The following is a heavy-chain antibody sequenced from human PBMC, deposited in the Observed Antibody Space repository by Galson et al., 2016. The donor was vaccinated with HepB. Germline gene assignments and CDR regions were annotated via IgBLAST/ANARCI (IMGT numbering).Heavy chain of an antibody. D-gene: IGHD2-21*01. CDR1: GFTFSDYA. CDR2: ISYDGSNK. Sequence: SLRLSCAASGFTFSDYAMHWVRQAPGKGLEWVAVISYDGSNKYYADSVKGRFTISRDNSKNTLYLQVNSLTPEDTAVYFCAREGEYCGGDCYSGYFQHWGQGTLVTVSS. J-gene: IGHJ1*01. V-gene: IGHV3-30*04. CDR3: AREGEYCGGDCYSGYFQH.